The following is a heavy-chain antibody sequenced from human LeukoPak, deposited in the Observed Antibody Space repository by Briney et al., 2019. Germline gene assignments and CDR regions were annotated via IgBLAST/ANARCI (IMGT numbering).Heavy chain of an antibody. V-gene: IGHV4-4*07. CDR3: ARDIWVTDAYRGDYYYMDV. CDR2: LYTSGST. CDR1: GGSISSYY. D-gene: IGHD3-16*01. Sequence: SETLSLTCTVSGGSISSYYWSWIRQPAGKGLEWIGRLYTSGSTNYNHSLKSRVTMSVDRSKNQFSVKLSSVTAADTAVYYCARDIWVTDAYRGDYYYMDVWGKGTTVTVSS. J-gene: IGHJ6*03.